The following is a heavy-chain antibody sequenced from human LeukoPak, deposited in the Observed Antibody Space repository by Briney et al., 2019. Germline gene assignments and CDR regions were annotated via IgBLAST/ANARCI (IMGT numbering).Heavy chain of an antibody. D-gene: IGHD2-15*01. CDR2: ISGSGDTT. CDR1: GLTFSSYA. J-gene: IGHJ6*03. Sequence: SGGSLRLSCAASGLTFSSYAKSWVRQAPGGGLEWVSAISGSGDTTYHADSVKGRFTISRDNSENRLSLQMDSLRAEDTAVYFCAKDTTAWWYHRAYMDVWGKGTTVTVSS. V-gene: IGHV3-23*01. CDR3: AKDTTAWWYHRAYMDV.